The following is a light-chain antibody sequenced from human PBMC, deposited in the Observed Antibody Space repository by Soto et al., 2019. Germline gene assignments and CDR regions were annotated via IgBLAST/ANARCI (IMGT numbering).Light chain of an antibody. CDR1: SSDVGGYNS. J-gene: IGLJ2*01. V-gene: IGLV2-11*01. Sequence: QSALAQPRSGSGSPGQSVTISCSGTSSDVGGYNSVSWYQQFPGKAPKLMIYDVTKRPAGVPDRFSGAKSGNTAYLTISGLHSEDEADYYCCAYSASYTLVFVGGTKLTVL. CDR3: CAYSASYTLV. CDR2: DVT.